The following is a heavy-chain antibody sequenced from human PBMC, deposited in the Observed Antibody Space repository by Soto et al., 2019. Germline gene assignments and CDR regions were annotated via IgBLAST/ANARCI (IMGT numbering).Heavy chain of an antibody. CDR3: AREWEPDAFDI. CDR1: EFTFSDYI. CDR2: ISSTSSTI. J-gene: IGHJ3*02. Sequence: GGALRLSCAASEFTFSDYIMNWVRQAPGKGLEWVSYISSTSSTIYYADSVKGRFTISRDNAKNSLYLQMNSLRAEDTAVYYCAREWEPDAFDIWGQGTMVTVSS. D-gene: IGHD1-26*01. V-gene: IGHV3-48*01.